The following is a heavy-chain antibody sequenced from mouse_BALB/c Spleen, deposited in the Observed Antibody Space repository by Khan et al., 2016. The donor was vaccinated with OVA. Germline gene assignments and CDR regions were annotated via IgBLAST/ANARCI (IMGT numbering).Heavy chain of an antibody. Sequence: EVELVESGGGVVKPGGSLKLSCSASGFTFSSYGMSWVRQTPEKRLEWVATISSGGHYTFYPDSVKGRFTISRDNAKNTLYLQLSSLRSEDTAMYYCARSLVDYYAMDDWGQGTTVTVSS. CDR1: GFTFSSYG. V-gene: IGHV5-9-3*01. J-gene: IGHJ4*01. D-gene: IGHD2-2*01. CDR2: ISSGGHYT. CDR3: ARSLVDYYAMDD.